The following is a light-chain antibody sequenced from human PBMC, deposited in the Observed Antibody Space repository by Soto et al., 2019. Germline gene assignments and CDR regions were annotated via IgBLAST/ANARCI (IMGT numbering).Light chain of an antibody. CDR3: QSYDSSLSGSV. CDR1: SSNIGAGYD. Sequence: QSVLTQPPSVSGAPGQRVTISCTGSSSNIGAGYDVHWYQQLPGTAPKLLMYGNNNRPSGVPDRFSGSKSGTSASLAITGLQAEDEADYYCQSYDSSLSGSVFGGGTKVPS. V-gene: IGLV1-40*01. CDR2: GNN. J-gene: IGLJ2*01.